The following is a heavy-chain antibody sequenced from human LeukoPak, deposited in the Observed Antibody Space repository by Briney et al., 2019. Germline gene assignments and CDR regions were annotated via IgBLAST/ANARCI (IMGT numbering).Heavy chain of an antibody. CDR3: ARGPPLFYYDSSGYLFDH. CDR1: GYTFTSYD. J-gene: IGHJ4*02. Sequence: GASVKVSCKASGYTFTSYDINWVRQATGQGLEWMGWMNPNSGNTGYAQKFQGRVTITRNTSISTAYMELSSLRSEDTAVYYCARGPPLFYYDSSGYLFDHWGQGTLVTVSS. D-gene: IGHD3-22*01. CDR2: MNPNSGNT. V-gene: IGHV1-8*03.